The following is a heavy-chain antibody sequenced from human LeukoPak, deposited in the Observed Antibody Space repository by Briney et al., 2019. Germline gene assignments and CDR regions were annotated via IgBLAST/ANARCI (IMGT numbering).Heavy chain of an antibody. Sequence: SVKVSCKASGGTFSSYAISWVRQAPGQGLEWMGGIIPIFGTANYAQKFQGRVTITTDESTSTAYMELSSLRPEDTAVYYCASGGYGDYYFDYWGQGTLVTVSS. CDR2: IIPIFGTA. D-gene: IGHD4-17*01. J-gene: IGHJ4*02. V-gene: IGHV1-69*05. CDR1: GGTFSSYA. CDR3: ASGGYGDYYFDY.